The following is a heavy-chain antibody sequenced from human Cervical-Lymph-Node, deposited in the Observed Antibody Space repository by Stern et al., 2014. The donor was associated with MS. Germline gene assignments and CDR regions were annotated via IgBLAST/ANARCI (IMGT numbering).Heavy chain of an antibody. CDR3: ARDPHIAVAGTGGGFDP. Sequence: QMQLVQSGAEVKKPGASVKVSCKTSGYTFSKYGISWVRQAPGQGLEWMGWSSGHNDDTNYVEKFQGRVTMTTDTSTSTAYLELRSLRSDDTAVYYCARDPHIAVAGTGGGFDPWGQGTLVILSS. CDR1: GYTFSKYG. D-gene: IGHD6-19*01. CDR2: SSGHNDDT. V-gene: IGHV1-18*01. J-gene: IGHJ5*02.